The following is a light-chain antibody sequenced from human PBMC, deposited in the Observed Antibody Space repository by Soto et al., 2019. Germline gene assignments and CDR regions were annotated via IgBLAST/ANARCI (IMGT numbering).Light chain of an antibody. J-gene: IGLJ3*02. CDR3: SSYSSKSTPV. Sequence: QSVLTQPPSASGSPGQSVTISCTGTSSDVGGYNYVSWYQQHPGKAPKLMIYEVSKRPSGVPDRFSGSKSGNTASLTVSGLQAEDEADYYCSSYSSKSTPVFGGGTKVTVL. CDR2: EVS. V-gene: IGLV2-8*01. CDR1: SSDVGGYNY.